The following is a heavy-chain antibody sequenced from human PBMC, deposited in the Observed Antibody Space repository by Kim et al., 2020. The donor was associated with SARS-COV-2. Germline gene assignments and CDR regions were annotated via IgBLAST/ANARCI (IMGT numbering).Heavy chain of an antibody. CDR3: AREGSRPRWGWFDP. Sequence: SETLSLTCTVSGGSISSSSYYWGWIRQPPGKGLEWIGSIYYSGSTYYNPSLKSRVTISVDTSKNQFSLKLSSVTAADTAVYYCAREGSRPRWGWFDPWGQGTLVTVSS. J-gene: IGHJ5*02. V-gene: IGHV4-39*07. CDR1: GGSISSSSYY. D-gene: IGHD1-26*01. CDR2: IYYSGST.